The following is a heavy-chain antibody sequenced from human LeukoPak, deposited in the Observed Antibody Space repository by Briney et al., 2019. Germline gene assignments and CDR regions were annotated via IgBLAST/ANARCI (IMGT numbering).Heavy chain of an antibody. J-gene: IGHJ5*02. CDR2: IYTSGST. Sequence: PSETLSLTCTVSGGSISSGSYYWSWIRQPAGKGLEWIGRIYTSGSTNYNPSLKSRVTISVDTSKNQFSLKLSSVTAADTAVYYCARAHAPRYYDFWSGYSPPGWFDPWGQGTLVTVSS. CDR3: ARAHAPRYYDFWSGYSPPGWFDP. V-gene: IGHV4-61*02. CDR1: GGSISSGSYY. D-gene: IGHD3-3*01.